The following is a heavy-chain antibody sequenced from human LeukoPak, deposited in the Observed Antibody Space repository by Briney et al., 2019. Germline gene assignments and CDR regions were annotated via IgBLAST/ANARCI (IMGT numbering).Heavy chain of an antibody. CDR2: ISGSGGST. CDR3: ANRGYSYGVDY. Sequence: GGSLRLSCAVSGFTFSSYAMSWVRQAPGKGLEWVSAISGSGGSTYYADSVKGRFTISRDNSKNTLYLQMNSLRAEDTAVYYCANRGYSYGVDYWGQGTLVTVSS. J-gene: IGHJ4*02. V-gene: IGHV3-23*01. D-gene: IGHD5-18*01. CDR1: GFTFSSYA.